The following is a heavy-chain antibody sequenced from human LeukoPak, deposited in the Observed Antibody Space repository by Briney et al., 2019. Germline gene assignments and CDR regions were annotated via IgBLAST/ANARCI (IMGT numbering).Heavy chain of an antibody. CDR3: AREPSYSYGYIFDY. CDR2: ISSSSSTI. CDR1: GFTFSSYS. V-gene: IGHV3-48*01. J-gene: IGHJ4*02. Sequence: GGSLRLSCAASGFTFSSYSMNWVRQAPGKGLEWVSYISSSSSTIYYADSVKGRFTISRDNAKNSLYLQMNSLRAEDTAVYYCAREPSYSYGYIFDYWGQGTLVTVSS. D-gene: IGHD5-18*01.